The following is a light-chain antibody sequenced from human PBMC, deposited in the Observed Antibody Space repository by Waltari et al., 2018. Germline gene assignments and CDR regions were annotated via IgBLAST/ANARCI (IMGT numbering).Light chain of an antibody. CDR2: KAS. Sequence: TCRASQRISSWLAWYQQKPGKAPKRLIYKASSLESGVPSRFRGSGSGTEFTLTFSRLQPDDFATYYCEQYNSYPYTFGQGTKLEI. CDR1: QRISSW. V-gene: IGKV1-5*03. J-gene: IGKJ2*01. CDR3: EQYNSYPYT.